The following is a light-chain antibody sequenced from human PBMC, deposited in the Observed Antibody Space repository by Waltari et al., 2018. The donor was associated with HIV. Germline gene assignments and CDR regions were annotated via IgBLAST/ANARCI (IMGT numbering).Light chain of an antibody. CDR2: DVS. CDR3: CSYAGSYPSV. J-gene: IGLJ1*01. Sequence: QSALTQPRSVSGSPGQSVTISCTGTSSDVGRYTYVSWSQHHPGKAPKLLIYDVSKRPSGVPDLFSGSKSGNTASLTISGLQAEDEAAYYCCSYAGSYPSVFGAGTEVTVL. CDR1: SSDVGRYTY. V-gene: IGLV2-11*01.